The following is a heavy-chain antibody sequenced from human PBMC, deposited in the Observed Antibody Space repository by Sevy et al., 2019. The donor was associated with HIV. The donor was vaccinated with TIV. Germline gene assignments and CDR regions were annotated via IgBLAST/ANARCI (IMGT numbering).Heavy chain of an antibody. J-gene: IGHJ6*02. CDR1: GFGFSSYW. CDR2: IKADGSEE. D-gene: IGHD4-17*01. CDR3: ARDSHAYGDLDFYNYGMDV. Sequence: GGSLRLSCAASGFGFSSYWMSWVRQAPGKGLEWVANIKADGSEEKFVDSVKGRFTISRDNAKNSLYLQMNSLRAEDTAVYYCARDSHAYGDLDFYNYGMDVWGQGTTVTVSS. V-gene: IGHV3-7*01.